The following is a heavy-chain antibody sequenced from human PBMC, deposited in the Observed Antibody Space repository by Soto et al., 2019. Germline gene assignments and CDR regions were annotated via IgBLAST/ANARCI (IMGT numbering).Heavy chain of an antibody. Sequence: SETLSLTCTVSGGSISSGDYYWSWIRQPPGKGLEWIGYIYYSGSTYYNPSLKSRVTISVDRSKNQFSLKLSSVTAADTAVYYCASGLVTTLHYWGQGTLVTGSS. D-gene: IGHD4-17*01. CDR3: ASGLVTTLHY. CDR1: GGSISSGDYY. V-gene: IGHV4-30-4*01. J-gene: IGHJ4*02. CDR2: IYYSGST.